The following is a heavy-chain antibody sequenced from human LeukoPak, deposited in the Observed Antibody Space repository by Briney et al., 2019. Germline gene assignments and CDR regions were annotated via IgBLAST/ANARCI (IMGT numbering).Heavy chain of an antibody. CDR2: LYSDGNT. J-gene: IGHJ4*02. CDR1: GFTVITND. V-gene: IGHV3-53*01. D-gene: IGHD1-14*01. Sequence: GESLRLSRAASGFTVITNDMTWVRQAPGKGLEWVSVLYSDGNTKYADSVQGRFTISRDNSKNTLYLEMNSLSPDDTAVYYCARGVEPLAANTLAYWGQGTLVTVSS. CDR3: ARGVEPLAANTLAY.